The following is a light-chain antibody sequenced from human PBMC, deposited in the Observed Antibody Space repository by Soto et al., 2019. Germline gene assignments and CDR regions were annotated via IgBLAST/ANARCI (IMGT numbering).Light chain of an antibody. Sequence: EIVLTQSPATLSLSPGERATLSCRASQSVSSYLAWYQQKPGQAPRLLIYDASNRATGIPARFSGSGSGTDFTLTISSLEPEDFAVYYCQQRSNWPFTFGQGTRL. V-gene: IGKV3-11*01. J-gene: IGKJ5*01. CDR3: QQRSNWPFT. CDR2: DAS. CDR1: QSVSSY.